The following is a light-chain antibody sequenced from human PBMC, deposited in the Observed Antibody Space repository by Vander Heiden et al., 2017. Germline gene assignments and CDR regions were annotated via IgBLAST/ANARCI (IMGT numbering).Light chain of an antibody. Sequence: QSALTQPASVSASPGQSVAISCTGTSSDVGGYDYLSWYQQHPGKAPKLMIYDVSNRPSGVSNRFSGSKSGNTASLTISGLQAEDEADYYCTSYTTTKTYVFGTGTKVTVL. CDR1: SSDVGGYDY. CDR2: DVS. CDR3: TSYTTTKTYV. J-gene: IGLJ1*01. V-gene: IGLV2-14*03.